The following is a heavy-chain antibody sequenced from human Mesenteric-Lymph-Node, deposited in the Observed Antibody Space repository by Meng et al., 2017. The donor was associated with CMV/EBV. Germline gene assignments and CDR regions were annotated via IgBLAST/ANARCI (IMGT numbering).Heavy chain of an antibody. D-gene: IGHD5-18*01. CDR2: INHSGST. J-gene: IGHJ5*02. CDR3: ARGRGGYSYRWFDP. CDR1: GGSFSGYY. V-gene: IGHV4-34*01. Sequence: GSLRLSCAVYGGSFSGYYWSWIRQPPGKGLEWIGEINHSGSTNYNPSLKSRVTISVDTSKNQFSLKLSSVTAADTAVYYCARGRGGYSYRWFDPWGQGTLVTVSS.